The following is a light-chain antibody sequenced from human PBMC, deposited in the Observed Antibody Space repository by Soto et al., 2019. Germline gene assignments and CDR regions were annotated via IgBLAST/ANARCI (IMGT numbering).Light chain of an antibody. V-gene: IGLV2-8*01. CDR1: SSDVGGYNY. Sequence: QSVLTQPPSASGSPGQSVNISCTGTSSDVGGYNYVSWYQQHPGKAPKVMIYEVTKRPSGVPNRFSGSKSGNTASLTVSGLQAEDEADYYCSSYAGSNNWVFGGGTKLTVL. J-gene: IGLJ3*02. CDR2: EVT. CDR3: SSYAGSNNWV.